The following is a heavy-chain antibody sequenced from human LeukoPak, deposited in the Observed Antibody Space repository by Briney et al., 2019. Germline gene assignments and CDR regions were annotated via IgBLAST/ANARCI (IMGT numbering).Heavy chain of an antibody. V-gene: IGHV3-23*01. J-gene: IGHJ4*02. CDR2: MTGSGGST. CDR1: GFTFSSYW. CDR3: AKGRSSWSAFDY. D-gene: IGHD6-13*01. Sequence: GGSLRLSCGASGFTFSSYWMHWVRQAPGKGLVWVSTMTGSGGSTYYADSVKGRFTISRDNSKNTLYLQMNSLRAEDTAVYYCAKGRSSWSAFDYWGQGTLVTVSS.